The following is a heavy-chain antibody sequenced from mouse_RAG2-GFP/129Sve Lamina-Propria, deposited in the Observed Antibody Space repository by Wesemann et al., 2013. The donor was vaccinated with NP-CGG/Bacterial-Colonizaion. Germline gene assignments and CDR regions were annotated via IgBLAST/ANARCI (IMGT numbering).Heavy chain of an antibody. D-gene: IGHD1-1*01. CDR1: GYTFTSYW. CDR3: ARRTTVPWDPFDY. Sequence: QVQLQQPGTELVKPGASVKLSCKASGYTFTSYWMHWVKQRPGQGLEWIGNINPSNGGTNYNEKFKGKATLTADKSSNTAYLQLSSLTSEDTAVYYCARRTTVPWDPFDYWGQGTTLTVSS. J-gene: IGHJ2*01. V-gene: IGHV1-53*01. CDR2: INPSNGGT.